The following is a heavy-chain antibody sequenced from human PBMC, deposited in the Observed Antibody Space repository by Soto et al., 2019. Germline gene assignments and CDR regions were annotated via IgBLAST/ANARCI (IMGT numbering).Heavy chain of an antibody. D-gene: IGHD6-19*01. Sequence: QVQLVESGGGVVQPGRSLRLSCAASGFTFSSYGMHWVRQAPGKGLEWVAVISYDGSNKYYADYVKGRFTISRDNSKNTLYRQMNSLRAEDTAVYYCAKPARYDSSGWWRFEYWGQGTLLTVSS. CDR2: ISYDGSNK. CDR1: GFTFSSYG. CDR3: AKPARYDSSGWWRFEY. V-gene: IGHV3-30*18. J-gene: IGHJ4*02.